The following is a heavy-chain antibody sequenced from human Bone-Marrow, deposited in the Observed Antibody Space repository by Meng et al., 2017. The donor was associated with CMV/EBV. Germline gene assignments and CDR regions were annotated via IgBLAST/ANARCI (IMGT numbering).Heavy chain of an antibody. CDR2: IIPIFDTG. D-gene: IGHD3-3*01. Sequence: SVKVSCKASGGTFTSYTINWVRQAPGQGLEWMGGIIPIFDTGNYAQKFQGRVTITTDESTSTAYMELSSLRSEDTAVYYCARSHARFLDRLNYYYYYYGMDVWGQGTTVTVSS. CDR3: ARSHARFLDRLNYYYYYYGMDV. CDR1: GGTFTSYT. V-gene: IGHV1-69*05. J-gene: IGHJ6*02.